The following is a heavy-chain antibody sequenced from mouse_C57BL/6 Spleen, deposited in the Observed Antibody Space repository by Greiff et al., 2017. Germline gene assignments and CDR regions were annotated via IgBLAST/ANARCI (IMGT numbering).Heavy chain of an antibody. V-gene: IGHV1-50*01. CDR3: ARANRDYFDY. Sequence: QVQLQQPGAELVKPGASVKLSCKASGYTFTSYWMQWVKQRPGQGLEWIGEIDPSDSYTNYSQKFKGKATLTVDTSSSTAYMQLSSLTSEDFAVYYCARANRDYFDYWGQGTTLTVSS. CDR2: IDPSDSYT. CDR1: GYTFTSYW. J-gene: IGHJ2*01.